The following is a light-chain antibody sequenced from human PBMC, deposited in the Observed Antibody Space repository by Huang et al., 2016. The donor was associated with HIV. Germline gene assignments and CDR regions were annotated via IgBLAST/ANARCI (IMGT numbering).Light chain of an antibody. CDR2: LGS. CDR3: MQALQTPYT. CDR1: QSLLHSNGYNY. V-gene: IGKV2-28*01. J-gene: IGKJ2*01. Sequence: DIVMTQSPLSLPVTPGEPASISCRSSQSLLHSNGYNYLDWYLQKPGQSPQLLIYLGSNRASGGPDRFSGSGSGTDFTLKISRVESEDVGVYYCMQALQTPYTFGQGTKVEIK.